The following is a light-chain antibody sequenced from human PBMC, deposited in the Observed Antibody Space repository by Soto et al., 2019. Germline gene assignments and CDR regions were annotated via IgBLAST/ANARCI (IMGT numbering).Light chain of an antibody. J-gene: IGKJ1*01. V-gene: IGKV3-15*01. CDR2: GAS. CDR1: QSVGSN. Sequence: EVVMTQSPATLSVSPGERATLSCRASQSVGSNVAWYQQKPGQPPRLLIYGASTRATAIPARFSGSGSGTEFTLTISSLQSEDFSVYYCQQFYNWPQTFGQGTKVEI. CDR3: QQFYNWPQT.